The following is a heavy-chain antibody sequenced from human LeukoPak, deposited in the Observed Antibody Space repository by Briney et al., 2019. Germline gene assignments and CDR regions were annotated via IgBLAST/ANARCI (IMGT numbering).Heavy chain of an antibody. Sequence: GGSLRLSCAASGFTFSNYAMRWVRQAPGKGLEWVSGISGSGDSTYYADSVKGRFTISRDNSKNTLYLQMNSLRAEDTAVYYCARAGITYDSSGYYKYWGQGTLVTVSS. J-gene: IGHJ4*02. CDR2: ISGSGDST. CDR3: ARAGITYDSSGYYKY. V-gene: IGHV3-23*01. D-gene: IGHD3-22*01. CDR1: GFTFSNYA.